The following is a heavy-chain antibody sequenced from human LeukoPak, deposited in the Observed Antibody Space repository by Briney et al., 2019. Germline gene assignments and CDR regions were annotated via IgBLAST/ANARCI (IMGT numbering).Heavy chain of an antibody. CDR3: ARVANDSSGYYPEALNDY. D-gene: IGHD3-22*01. Sequence: ASVKVSCKASGYTFTSYGISWVRQAPGQGLEWMGWISAYNGNTNYAQKLQGRVTMTTDTSTSTAYMELRSLRSDDTAVYYCARVANDSSGYYPEALNDYWGQGTLVTVSS. CDR2: ISAYNGNT. V-gene: IGHV1-18*01. CDR1: GYTFTSYG. J-gene: IGHJ4*02.